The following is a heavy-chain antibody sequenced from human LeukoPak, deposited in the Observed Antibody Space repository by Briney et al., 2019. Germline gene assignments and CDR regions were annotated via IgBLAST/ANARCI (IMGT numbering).Heavy chain of an antibody. CDR3: ARGSEYYDSSGYFDY. J-gene: IGHJ4*02. CDR2: IIPIFGTA. V-gene: IGHV1-69*05. D-gene: IGHD3-22*01. Sequence: GSSVKVSCKASGGTFSSYAISWVRQAPGQGLEWMGGIIPIFGTANYAQKFQGRVTITRDRSASTAYMELSSLRSEDTAVYYCARGSEYYDSSGYFDYWGQGTLVTVSS. CDR1: GGTFSSYA.